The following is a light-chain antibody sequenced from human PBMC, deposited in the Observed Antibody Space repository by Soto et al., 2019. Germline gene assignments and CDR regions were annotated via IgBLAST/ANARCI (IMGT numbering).Light chain of an antibody. Sequence: NFMLTQPHSVSESPGKTVTISCTRSSGNVAGNYVHWYQQRPGSAPTIVIFEDDQRPSGVPDRFSGSIDPSANRAPLPISRLMPEDEAHYYCQSYDSDNPWVFGGGTKLTVL. J-gene: IGLJ3*02. CDR3: QSYDSDNPWV. CDR1: SGNVAGNY. V-gene: IGLV6-57*04. CDR2: EDD.